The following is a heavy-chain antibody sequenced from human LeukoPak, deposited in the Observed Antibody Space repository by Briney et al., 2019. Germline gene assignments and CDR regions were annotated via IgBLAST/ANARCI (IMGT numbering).Heavy chain of an antibody. D-gene: IGHD3-16*02. CDR3: ARVSYPGYYFDY. CDR1: GGSISSYY. CDR2: IYYSGST. Sequence: SETLSLTCTVSGGSISSYYWSWIRQPPGKGLEWIGYIYYSGSTNYNPSLKSRVTISVDTSKNQFSLKLSSVTAADTAVYYCARVSYPGYYFDYWGQGTLVTVSS. J-gene: IGHJ4*02. V-gene: IGHV4-59*01.